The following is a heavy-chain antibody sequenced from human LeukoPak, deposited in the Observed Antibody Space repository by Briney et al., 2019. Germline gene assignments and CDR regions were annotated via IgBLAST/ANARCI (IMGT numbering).Heavy chain of an antibody. J-gene: IGHJ4*02. CDR2: INHSGST. CDR3: ARGRLIAARPVDY. V-gene: IGHV4-34*01. D-gene: IGHD6-6*01. CDR1: GGSFSGYY. Sequence: SETLSLTCAVYGGSFSGYYWSCIRQPPGKGLEWIGEINHSGSTNYNPSLKSRVTISVDTSKNQFSLKLSSVTAADTAVYYCARGRLIAARPVDYWGQGTLVTVSS.